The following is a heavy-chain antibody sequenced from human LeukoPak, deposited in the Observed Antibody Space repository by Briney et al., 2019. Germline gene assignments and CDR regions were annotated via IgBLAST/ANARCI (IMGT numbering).Heavy chain of an antibody. D-gene: IGHD3-22*01. Sequence: RPSETLSLTCTVSGGSISSYYWSWIRQPPGKGLEWIGYIYYSGSTNYNPSLKSRVTISVDTSKNQFSLKLSSVTAADTAEYYCARSSGYYYDLDYWGQGTLVTVSS. CDR3: ARSSGYYYDLDY. V-gene: IGHV4-59*08. CDR1: GGSISSYY. CDR2: IYYSGST. J-gene: IGHJ4*02.